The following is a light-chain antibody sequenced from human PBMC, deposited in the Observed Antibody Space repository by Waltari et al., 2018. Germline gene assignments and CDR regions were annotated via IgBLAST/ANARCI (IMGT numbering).Light chain of an antibody. V-gene: IGLV1-44*01. CDR1: NSNIGTTL. CDR3: AAWDDSLNGPV. Sequence: QSVLTQPPSASGTPGQRVTISCSGSNSNIGTTLVNWYQQLPGTAPKLLIYSNNNRPSGVPDRFSGSKSGTSASLAISGLQSEDEAEYYCAAWDDSLNGPVFGAGTKLTVL. CDR2: SNN. J-gene: IGLJ3*02.